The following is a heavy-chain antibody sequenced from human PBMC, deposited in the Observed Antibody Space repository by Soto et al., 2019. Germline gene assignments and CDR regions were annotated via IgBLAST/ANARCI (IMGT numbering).Heavy chain of an antibody. CDR3: ARVFHLGYYGMDV. Sequence: SETLSLMCTVSAGSISSSRYYWLWIRQPPGKGLEWIGSIYYSGSTYYNPSLKSRVTISVDTSKNQFSLKLSSVTAADTAVYYCARVFHLGYYGMDVWGQGTTVT. D-gene: IGHD2-21*01. J-gene: IGHJ6*02. CDR2: IYYSGST. CDR1: AGSISSSRYY. V-gene: IGHV4-39*01.